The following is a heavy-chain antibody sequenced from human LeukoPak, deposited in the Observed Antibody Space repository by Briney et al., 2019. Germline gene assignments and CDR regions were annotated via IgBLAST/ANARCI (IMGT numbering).Heavy chain of an antibody. CDR1: GFTLSSYA. V-gene: IGHV3-23*01. Sequence: PGGSLRLSCAASGFTLSSYAMSWVRQAPGKGLEWVSAISGSGGSTYYADSVKGRFTISRDNSKNTLYLQMNSLRAEDTAVYYCAKDPRYCSGGSCPNWFDPRGQGTLVTVSS. J-gene: IGHJ5*02. D-gene: IGHD2-15*01. CDR3: AKDPRYCSGGSCPNWFDP. CDR2: ISGSGGST.